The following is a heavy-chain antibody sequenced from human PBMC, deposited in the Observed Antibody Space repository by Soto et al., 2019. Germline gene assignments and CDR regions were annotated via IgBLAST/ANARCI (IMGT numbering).Heavy chain of an antibody. J-gene: IGHJ3*02. CDR2: IYCSGST. D-gene: IGHD1-1*01. CDR3: ARGRGTWIPDAFDI. Sequence: SETLSLTCTVSGGSISSYYWSWIRQPPGKGLEWIGYIYCSGSTNYNPSLKSRVTISVDTSKNQFSLKLSSVTAADTAVYYCARGRGTWIPDAFDIWGQGTMVTVS. V-gene: IGHV4-59*01. CDR1: GGSISSYY.